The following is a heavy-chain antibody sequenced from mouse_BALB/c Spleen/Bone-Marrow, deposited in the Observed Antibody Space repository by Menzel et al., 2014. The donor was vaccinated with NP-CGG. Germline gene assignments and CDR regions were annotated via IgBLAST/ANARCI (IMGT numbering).Heavy chain of an antibody. CDR3: AREGSTMITTPFAY. D-gene: IGHD2-4*01. Sequence: VMLVESGPGLVAPSQSLSITCTVTGFSLTSYGVHWVRQPPGKGLEWLGVIWAGGSTNYNSALMSRLSISKDNSKSRVFLKMNSLQTDDTAMYYCAREGSTMITTPFAYWGQGTLVTVSA. CDR1: GFSLTSYG. V-gene: IGHV2-9*02. J-gene: IGHJ3*01. CDR2: IWAGGST.